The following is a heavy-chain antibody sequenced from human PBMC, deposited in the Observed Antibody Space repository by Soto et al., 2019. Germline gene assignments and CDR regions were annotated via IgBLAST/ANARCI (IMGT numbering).Heavy chain of an antibody. V-gene: IGHV1-69*06. CDR3: GRGYCTSTTCEDYYVMDV. CDR1: GGTFREYA. Sequence: QLQLVQSGAEVKTPGSAVKVSCKASGGTFREYAISWVRQAPGQGLEWLGGIIPIFATINYAQNFQGRVTVSAGKSTGTAYMEVSSLRAGDTAVYYCGRGYCTSTTCEDYYVMDVWGQGTTVTVTS. D-gene: IGHD2-2*01. J-gene: IGHJ6*02. CDR2: IIPIFATI.